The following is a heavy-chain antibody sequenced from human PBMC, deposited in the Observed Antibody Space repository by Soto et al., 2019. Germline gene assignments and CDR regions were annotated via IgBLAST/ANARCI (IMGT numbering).Heavy chain of an antibody. J-gene: IGHJ4*02. CDR2: ISYDGSNK. V-gene: IGHV3-30*18. D-gene: IGHD6-19*01. CDR3: AKDLAAVAGTDY. CDR1: GFTFSSYG. Sequence: QVQLVESGGGVVQPGRSLRLSCAASGFTFSSYGMHWVRQAPGKGLEWVAVISYDGSNKCYADSVKGRFTISRDNSKNTLYLQMNSLRAEDTAVYYCAKDLAAVAGTDYWGQGTLVTVSS.